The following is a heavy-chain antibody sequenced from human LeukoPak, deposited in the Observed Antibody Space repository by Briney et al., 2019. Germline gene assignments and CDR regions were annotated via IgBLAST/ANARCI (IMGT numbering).Heavy chain of an antibody. CDR3: ARGRRTAVVTDFDY. CDR2: IHYSGSS. D-gene: IGHD2-21*02. V-gene: IGHV4-59*01. J-gene: IGHJ4*02. CDR1: GGSISSYY. Sequence: SETLSLTCTVSGGSISSYYWTWIRQPPGQGLEWMGYIHYSGSSRSHPSLNSRVTMSVDTSKSQFFLKLTSVTAADTAVYYCARGRRTAVVTDFDYWGQGTLVTVSS.